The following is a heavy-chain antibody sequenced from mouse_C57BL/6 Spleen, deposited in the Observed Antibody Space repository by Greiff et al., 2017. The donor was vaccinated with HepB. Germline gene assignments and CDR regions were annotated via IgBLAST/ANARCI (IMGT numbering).Heavy chain of an antibody. CDR1: GYTFTSYW. CDR2: INPSKGGT. D-gene: IGHD3-2*02. CDR3: ARGQLRPDY. Sequence: QVQLQQPGTELVKPGASVKLSCKASGYTFTSYWMHWVKQRPGPGLEWIGNINPSKGGTNYNEKFKSQATLTVDKSSSTAYMQLSSLTSEDSAVYYCARGQLRPDYWGQGTTLTVSS. J-gene: IGHJ2*01. V-gene: IGHV1-53*01.